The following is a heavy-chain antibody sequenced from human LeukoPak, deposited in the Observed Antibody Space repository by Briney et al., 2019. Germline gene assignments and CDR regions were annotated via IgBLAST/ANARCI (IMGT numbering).Heavy chain of an antibody. V-gene: IGHV3-23*01. Sequence: PGGSLRLSCAASGFTFSSYGMSWVRQAPGKGLEWVSAVTGGGDTTYYADSVRGRFTISRDNSKNTLYLQMNSLRAEDTAVYYCAKMQGYFDYWGQGPLVTVSS. J-gene: IGHJ4*02. CDR1: GFTFSSYG. CDR3: AKMQGYFDY. CDR2: VTGGGDTT.